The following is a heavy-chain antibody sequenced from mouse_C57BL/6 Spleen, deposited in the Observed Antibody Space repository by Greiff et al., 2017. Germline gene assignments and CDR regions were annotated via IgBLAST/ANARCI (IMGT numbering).Heavy chain of an antibody. CDR1: GFTFSDYG. CDR2: ISSGSSTI. Sequence: EVKLMESGGGLVKPGGSLKLSCAASGFTFSDYGMHWVRQAPATGLEWVAYISSGSSTINYADTVKCRFTISSDNAKNTLCLQMTSLRSEDTAMNYCARQGYRNYFDYWGQGTTLTVSS. CDR3: ARQGYRNYFDY. V-gene: IGHV5-17*01. D-gene: IGHD2-14*01. J-gene: IGHJ2*01.